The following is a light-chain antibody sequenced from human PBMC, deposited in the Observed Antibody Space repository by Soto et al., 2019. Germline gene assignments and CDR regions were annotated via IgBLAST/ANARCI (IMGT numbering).Light chain of an antibody. V-gene: IGKV3-11*01. CDR3: QQRSNWPPLT. Sequence: EIVLTQSPATLSLSPGERATLSFRASQSVSSYLAWYQQKPGQAPRLLIYDASNRATGIPARFSGSGSGTDFTRTISSLEPEDFAVYYCQQRSNWPPLTFGGGTKVEIK. CDR2: DAS. J-gene: IGKJ4*01. CDR1: QSVSSY.